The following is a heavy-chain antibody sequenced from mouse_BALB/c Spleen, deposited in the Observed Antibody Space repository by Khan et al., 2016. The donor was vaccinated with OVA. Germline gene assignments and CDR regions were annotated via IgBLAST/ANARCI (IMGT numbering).Heavy chain of an antibody. CDR2: ISYSGVT. D-gene: IGHD1-1*01. Sequence: VQLKESGPGLVKPSQSLSLTCTVTGYSITSGYAWNWIRQFPGNKLEWMGYISYSGVTSYTPSLKSRISITRDTSKHQFFLQLNSVTTEDKATYYCARGNYYGDYCDYWGQGTPLTVSA. J-gene: IGHJ2*01. CDR3: ARGNYYGDYCDY. V-gene: IGHV3-2*02. CDR1: GYSITSGYA.